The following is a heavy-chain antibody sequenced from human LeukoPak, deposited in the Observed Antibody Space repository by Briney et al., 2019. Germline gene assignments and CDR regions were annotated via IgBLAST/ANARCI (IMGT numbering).Heavy chain of an antibody. J-gene: IGHJ4*02. V-gene: IGHV4-59*08. CDR1: GGSISSYY. D-gene: IGHD6-13*01. CDR3: ARHRYSVAYYFDY. CDR2: IYYSGST. Sequence: SETLSLTCTVSGGSISSYYWSWIRQPPGKGLEGIGYIYYSGSTNYNPSLKSRVTISVDTSKNQFSLKLSSVTAADTAVYYCARHRYSVAYYFDYWGQGTLVSVSS.